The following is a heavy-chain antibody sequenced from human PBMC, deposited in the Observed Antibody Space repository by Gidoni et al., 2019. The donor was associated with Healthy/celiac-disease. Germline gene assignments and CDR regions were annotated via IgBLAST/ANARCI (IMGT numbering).Heavy chain of an antibody. CDR2: IYHSGST. D-gene: IGHD3-9*01. CDR3: ARTGYFDWGGYYGMDV. V-gene: IGHV4-4*02. J-gene: IGHJ6*02. CDR1: VGSISSSNW. Sequence: QVHLQESGPGLVKPSGTLSLTCAVSVGSISSSNWWSWVRQPPGKGLEWIGEIYHSGSTNYNPSLKSRVTISVDKSKNQFSLKLSSVTAADTAVYYCARTGYFDWGGYYGMDVWGQGTTVTVSS.